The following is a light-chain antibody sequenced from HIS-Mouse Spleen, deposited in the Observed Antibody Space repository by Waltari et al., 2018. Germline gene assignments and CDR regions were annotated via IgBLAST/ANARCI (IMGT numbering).Light chain of an antibody. J-gene: IGLJ1*01. CDR3: NSRDSSGNHLSV. CDR1: SLRSYY. CDR2: GKN. V-gene: IGLV3-19*01. Sequence: SSELTQDPAVSVALGQTVRITCQGDSLRSYYASWYQQKPGQAAVLVIDGKNNRPSGIPDRFSGSSSGNTASLTITGAQAEDEADYYCNSRDSSGNHLSVFGTGTKVTVL.